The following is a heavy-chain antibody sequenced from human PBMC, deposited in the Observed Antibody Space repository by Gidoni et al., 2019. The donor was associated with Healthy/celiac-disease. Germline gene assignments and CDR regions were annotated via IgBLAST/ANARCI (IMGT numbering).Heavy chain of an antibody. J-gene: IGHJ6*02. Sequence: QVQLVQSGAEVKTPGSSVKVSCKASGGTFSSYAISWVRQAPGQGLEWMGGIIPIFGTANYAQKFQGRVTITADESTSTAYMELSSLRSEDTAVYYCARRLSSSWYEHYYYGMDVWGQGTTVTVSS. CDR2: IIPIFGTA. CDR1: GGTFSSYA. V-gene: IGHV1-69*01. D-gene: IGHD6-13*01. CDR3: ARRLSSSWYEHYYYGMDV.